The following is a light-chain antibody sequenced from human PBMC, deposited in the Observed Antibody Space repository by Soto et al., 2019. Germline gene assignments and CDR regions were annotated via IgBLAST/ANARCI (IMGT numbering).Light chain of an antibody. CDR1: QSVSSN. J-gene: IGKJ4*01. CDR2: GAS. Sequence: EIVLTQSPATMSVSPGERATLSCRASQSVSSNLAWYQQKPGQAPRLLIYGASTRATGIPARFSGSGSGTEFTLTISSLQSEDFAVYYCQQYNNWPTLTVGGGTKVDI. V-gene: IGKV3-15*01. CDR3: QQYNNWPTLT.